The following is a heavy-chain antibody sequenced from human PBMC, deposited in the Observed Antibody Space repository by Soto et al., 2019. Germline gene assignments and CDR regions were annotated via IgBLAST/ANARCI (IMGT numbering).Heavy chain of an antibody. CDR2: ISYDGSYN. D-gene: IGHD6-25*01. V-gene: IGHV3-30*18. CDR1: GFSFSSYA. Sequence: PGGSLRLSCAASGFSFSSYAMHWVRQAPGKGLEWVAVISYDGSYNYYADSVKGRFTISRDNSKNTLYLQMNSLRAEDTAVYYCAKDQGGGYYYFGIDVWGQGTTVTVSS. J-gene: IGHJ6*02. CDR3: AKDQGGGYYYFGIDV.